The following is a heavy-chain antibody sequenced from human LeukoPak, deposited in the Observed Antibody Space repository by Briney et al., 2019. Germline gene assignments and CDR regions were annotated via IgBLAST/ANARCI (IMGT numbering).Heavy chain of an antibody. D-gene: IGHD6-19*01. V-gene: IGHV3-48*01. CDR2: ITSSSSTI. Sequence: GGSLRLSCAASGFTFSIYSMHWVRQAPGKGLEWISYITSSSSTIYYADAVKGRFTISRDNAKNSLYLQMNSLRAEDTALYYCARAAFSSGSYLWGQGTLVTVSS. J-gene: IGHJ4*02. CDR3: ARAAFSSGSYL. CDR1: GFTFSIYS.